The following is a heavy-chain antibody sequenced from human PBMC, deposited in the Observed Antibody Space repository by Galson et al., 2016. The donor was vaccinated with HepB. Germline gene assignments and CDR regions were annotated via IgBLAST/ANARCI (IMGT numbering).Heavy chain of an antibody. Sequence: CAISGDSVSSNSAAWSWIRQSPSRGLEWLGRTYYRAKWFHDYAVSVRSRMNIHPDTSKKQFSLQLNSMTPEDSAVYYCARGDSERRAFDIWGQGTMVTVSS. CDR3: ARGDSERRAFDI. CDR2: TYYRAKWFH. D-gene: IGHD2-21*01. V-gene: IGHV6-1*01. CDR1: GDSVSSNSAA. J-gene: IGHJ3*02.